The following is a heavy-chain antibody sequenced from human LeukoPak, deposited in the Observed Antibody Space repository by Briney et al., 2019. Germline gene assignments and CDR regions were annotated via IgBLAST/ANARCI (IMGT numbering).Heavy chain of an antibody. V-gene: IGHV4-59*01. CDR2: MYFGERT. Sequence: SETLSLTCTVTGASMTSYYWTWIRQPPGKGLEWVGYMYFGERTNYNPSLKSRATISIDTSKKQFSLNLKSVTAADTAVYYCARIPGDRPDDWGQGTLVTVS. J-gene: IGHJ4*02. D-gene: IGHD7-27*01. CDR3: ARIPGDRPDD. CDR1: GASMTSYY.